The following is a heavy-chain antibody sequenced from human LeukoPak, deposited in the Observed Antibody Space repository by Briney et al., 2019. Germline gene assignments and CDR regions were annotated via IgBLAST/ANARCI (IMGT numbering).Heavy chain of an antibody. CDR2: INWNGGST. J-gene: IGHJ4*02. V-gene: IGHV3-20*04. D-gene: IGHD1-26*01. Sequence: PRGSLRLSCAASGFTFDDYGMSWVRQAPGKVLEWVSGINWNGGSTGYADSVKGRFTISRDNAKNSLYLQMNSLRAEDTALYYCASGGIYYGAAFDFWGQGTLVTVSS. CDR1: GFTFDDYG. CDR3: ASGGIYYGAAFDF.